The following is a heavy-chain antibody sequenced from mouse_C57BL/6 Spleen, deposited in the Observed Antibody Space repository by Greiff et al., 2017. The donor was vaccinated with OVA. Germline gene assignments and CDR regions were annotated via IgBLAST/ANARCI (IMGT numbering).Heavy chain of an antibody. Sequence: EVQRVESGGGLVQPKGSLKLSCAASGFSFNTYAMNWVRQAPGKGLEWVARIRSKSNNYATYYADSVKDRFTISRDDSESMLYLQMNNLKTEDTAMYYCVRRNSIYWYFDVWGTGTTVTVSS. CDR2: IRSKSNNYAT. D-gene: IGHD2-10*02. J-gene: IGHJ1*03. V-gene: IGHV10-1*01. CDR3: VRRNSIYWYFDV. CDR1: GFSFNTYA.